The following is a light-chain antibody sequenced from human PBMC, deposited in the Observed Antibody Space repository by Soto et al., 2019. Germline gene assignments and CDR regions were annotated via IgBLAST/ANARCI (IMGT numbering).Light chain of an antibody. Sequence: VVLTHSPYTLSLSPVERATLSFMSIQSFSSSHLAWYQQKPGQAPRLLIYDTSRRAIGIPDRFSGSASGTDFTLTVSRLEPEDFAVYFCQHYGGSPLYTFGQGTKVDI. CDR2: DTS. J-gene: IGKJ2*01. CDR1: QSFSSSH. V-gene: IGKV3-20*01. CDR3: QHYGGSPLYT.